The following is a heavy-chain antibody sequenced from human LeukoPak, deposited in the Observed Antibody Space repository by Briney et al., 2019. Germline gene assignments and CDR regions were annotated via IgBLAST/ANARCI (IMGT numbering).Heavy chain of an antibody. J-gene: IGHJ4*02. Sequence: GASVKVPCKASGYTLHSYVISWVRQAPGQGLAWMGWISAYNGNTQHAQKLQGRVTMTTDTSTSPAHLELRSLRSDKPAVYYRARDFGRNWGRGVTYFDSWGQGTLVTVSS. CDR2: ISAYNGNT. CDR3: ARDFGRNWGRGVTYFDS. V-gene: IGHV1-18*01. D-gene: IGHD7-27*01. CDR1: GYTLHSYV.